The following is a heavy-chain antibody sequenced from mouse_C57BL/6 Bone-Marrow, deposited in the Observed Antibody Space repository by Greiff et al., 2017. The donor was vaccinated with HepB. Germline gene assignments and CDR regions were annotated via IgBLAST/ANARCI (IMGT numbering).Heavy chain of an antibody. Sequence: QVQLQQSGAELVKPGASVKMSCKASGYTFTSYWITWVKQRPGQGLEWIGDIYPGSGSTNYNEKFKSKATLTVDTSSSTAYMQLSSLTSEDSAVYYCARTRLTTVVATDYAMDYWGQGTSVTVSS. D-gene: IGHD1-1*01. V-gene: IGHV1-55*01. CDR3: ARTRLTTVVATDYAMDY. CDR1: GYTFTSYW. J-gene: IGHJ4*01. CDR2: IYPGSGST.